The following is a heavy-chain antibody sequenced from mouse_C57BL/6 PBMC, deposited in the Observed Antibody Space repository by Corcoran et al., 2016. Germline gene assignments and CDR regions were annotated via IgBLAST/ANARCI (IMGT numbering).Heavy chain of an antibody. V-gene: IGHV1-26*01. D-gene: IGHD3-3*01. CDR2: INPNNGGT. Sequence: EVQLQQSGPELVKPGASVKISCKASGYTFTDYYMNWVKQSHGKSLEWIGDINPNNGGTSYNQKFKGKATLTVDKSSSTAYMGLRSLTSEDSAVYYCARFPHLGPHAMDYWGQGTSVTVSS. J-gene: IGHJ4*01. CDR3: ARFPHLGPHAMDY. CDR1: GYTFTDYY.